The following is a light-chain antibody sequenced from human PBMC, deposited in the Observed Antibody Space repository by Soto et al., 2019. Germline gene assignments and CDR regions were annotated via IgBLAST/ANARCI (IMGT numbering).Light chain of an antibody. CDR2: AAS. CDR1: QGISNY. J-gene: IGKJ1*01. V-gene: IGKV1-27*01. CDR3: QKDDNAPWT. Sequence: DIQMTQSPSSLSASVRDRVTITCRASQGISNYLAWYQQKPGKVPKLLIYAASTLQSGVPSRFSSSGAWTDFTPIISSQQPEDGAPYYYQKDDNAPWTFGQGTKVEIK.